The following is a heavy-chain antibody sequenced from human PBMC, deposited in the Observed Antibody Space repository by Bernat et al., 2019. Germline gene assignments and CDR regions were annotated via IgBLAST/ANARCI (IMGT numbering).Heavy chain of an antibody. CDR1: GYTFTNYA. J-gene: IGHJ4*02. Sequence: VQLVQSGAEVKKPGASVKVSCKASGYTFTNYAIHWVRQAPGQRLEWLGWINVVNGDTKYSQRFQVRVTITRDTSANTAYMELSSLRSEDTAVYYCARDPKVGYHDYWGQGTLVTVSS. V-gene: IGHV1-3*01. D-gene: IGHD1-26*01. CDR2: INVVNGDT. CDR3: ARDPKVGYHDY.